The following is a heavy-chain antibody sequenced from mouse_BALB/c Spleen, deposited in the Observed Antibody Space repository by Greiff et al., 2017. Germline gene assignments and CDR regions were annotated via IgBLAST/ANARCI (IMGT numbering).Heavy chain of an antibody. Sequence: VHVKQSGAELVKPGASVKLSCTASGFNIKDTYMHWVKQRPEQGLEWIGRIDPANGNTKYDPKFQGKATITADTSSNTAYLQLSSLTSEDTAVYYCARGGYGNSDYWGQGTTLTVSS. J-gene: IGHJ2*01. CDR1: GFNIKDTY. CDR2: IDPANGNT. V-gene: IGHV14-3*02. D-gene: IGHD2-1*01. CDR3: ARGGYGNSDY.